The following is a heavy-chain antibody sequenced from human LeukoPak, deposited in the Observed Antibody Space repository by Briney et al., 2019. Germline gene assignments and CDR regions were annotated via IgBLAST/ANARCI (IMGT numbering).Heavy chain of an antibody. CDR2: IYYSGST. CDR1: GGSLSGYY. CDR3: ARKGYFDY. J-gene: IGHJ4*02. V-gene: IGHV4-59*01. Sequence: SETLSLTCIVSGGSLSGYYWSWIRQPPGQGLEWIGYIYYSGSTNYNPSLKSRVTISVDTSKNQFSLKLSSVTAADTAVYYCARKGYFDYWGQGTLVTVSS.